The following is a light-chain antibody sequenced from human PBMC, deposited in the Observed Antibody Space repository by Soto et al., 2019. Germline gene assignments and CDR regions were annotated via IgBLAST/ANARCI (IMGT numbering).Light chain of an antibody. V-gene: IGKV3-20*01. CDR2: GAS. CDR1: QSVSSSY. J-gene: IGKJ2*01. CDR3: QQYGSSPYT. Sequence: EIVLTQSPGTLSLSPGKRATLSCRASQSVSSSYLAWYQQKPGQAPRLLIYGASSRATGIPDRFSGSGSGTDFTLTISRLEPEDFAVYYCQQYGSSPYTFGQGTKREIK.